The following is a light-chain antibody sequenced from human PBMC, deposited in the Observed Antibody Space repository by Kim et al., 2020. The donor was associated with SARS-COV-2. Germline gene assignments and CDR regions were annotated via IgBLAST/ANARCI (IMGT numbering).Light chain of an antibody. CDR2: DVI. CDR3: ISYTGSSTYV. CDR1: SSDVGDYDY. V-gene: IGLV2-14*03. Sequence: LTQPASVSGSPGQSITISCTGTSSDVGDYDYVSWYQQYPGKAPKLIIYDVIKRPSGLSNRFSGSKSDNTASLTISGLQAEDEADYYCISYTGSSTYVFGTGTKVTVL. J-gene: IGLJ1*01.